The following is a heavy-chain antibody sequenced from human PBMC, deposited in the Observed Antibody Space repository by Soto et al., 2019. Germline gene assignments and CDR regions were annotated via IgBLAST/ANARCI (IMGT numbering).Heavy chain of an antibody. CDR2: IYYSGST. Sequence: QVQLQESGPGLVKPSETLSLTCTVSGGSISSYYWSWIRQPPGKGLEWIGYIYYSGSTNYNPSLKSRVTLSVDPSKNQFSLKLSSVTAADTAVYYCARDGSGWYYGMDVWGQGTTVTVSS. CDR3: ARDGSGWYYGMDV. V-gene: IGHV4-59*01. J-gene: IGHJ6*02. D-gene: IGHD6-19*01. CDR1: GGSISSYY.